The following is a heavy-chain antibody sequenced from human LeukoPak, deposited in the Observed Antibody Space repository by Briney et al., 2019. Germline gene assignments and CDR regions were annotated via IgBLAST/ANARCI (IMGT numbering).Heavy chain of an antibody. CDR2: IYYSGST. CDR3: ARRITGTTSDSYDY. J-gene: IGHJ4*02. D-gene: IGHD1-20*01. CDR1: GGPIRGSSSY. V-gene: IGHV4-39*01. Sequence: SETLSLTCTVSGGPIRGSSSYWGWIRQPPGKGLQWIGSIYYSGSTYYNPSLKSRVSISVDTSKNQFYLKVIAVTAADTAVYYCARRITGTTSDSYDYWGQGTLVTVSS.